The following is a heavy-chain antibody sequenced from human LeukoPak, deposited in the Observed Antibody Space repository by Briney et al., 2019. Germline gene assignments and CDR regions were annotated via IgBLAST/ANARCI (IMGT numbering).Heavy chain of an antibody. CDR1: GFTFSSYS. V-gene: IGHV3-48*04. CDR3: ARAHPVYCSGGSCYEGSFDY. Sequence: GGSLRLSCAASGFTFSSYSMNWVRQAPGKGLEWVSYISSSSSTIYYADSVKGRFTISRDNAKNSLYLQMNSLRAEDTAVYYCARAHPVYCSGGSCYEGSFDYWGQGTLVTVSS. CDR2: ISSSSSTI. D-gene: IGHD2-15*01. J-gene: IGHJ4*02.